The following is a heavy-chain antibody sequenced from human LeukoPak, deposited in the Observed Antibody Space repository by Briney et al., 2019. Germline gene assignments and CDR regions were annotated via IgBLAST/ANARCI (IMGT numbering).Heavy chain of an antibody. J-gene: IGHJ3*02. CDR3: STGSGHAFDI. CDR1: GFTFSSYA. CDR2: INSDGSST. Sequence: GGSLRLSCAASGFTFSSYAISWVRQAPGKGLVWVSRINSDGSSTSYADSVKGRFTISRDNAKNTLYVQMNSLRAEDTAVYYCSTGSGHAFDIWGRGTMVTVSS. D-gene: IGHD3-10*01. V-gene: IGHV3-74*01.